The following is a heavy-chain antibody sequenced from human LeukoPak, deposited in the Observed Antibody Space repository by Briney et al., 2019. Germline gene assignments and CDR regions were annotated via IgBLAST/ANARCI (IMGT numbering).Heavy chain of an antibody. V-gene: IGHV1-2*02. CDR3: ARICSGGSCYPFDY. Sequence: GASVKVSCKASGYTFTGYYIHWVRQAPGQGLEWMGWINPNNGGTNYAQKFQGRVTMTRDTSISTAYMELRRLRSDDTAVYYCARICSGGSCYPFDYWGQGTLVTVSS. CDR1: GYTFTGYY. D-gene: IGHD2-15*01. CDR2: INPNNGGT. J-gene: IGHJ4*02.